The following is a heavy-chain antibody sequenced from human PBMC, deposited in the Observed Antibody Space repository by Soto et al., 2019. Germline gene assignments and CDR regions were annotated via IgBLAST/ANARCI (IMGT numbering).Heavy chain of an antibody. CDR3: AASIFYYGMDV. CDR2: IYPGDSDT. CDR1: GYTFTNYW. V-gene: IGHV5-51*01. Sequence: PGESLKISCKGSGYTFTNYWIGWGRQMPGKGPEWMGIIYPGDSDTKSTPSFQGQVTISADKSISTTYLQRSILKASDTGIYYCAASIFYYGMDVWGQGTTVTVSS. J-gene: IGHJ6*02.